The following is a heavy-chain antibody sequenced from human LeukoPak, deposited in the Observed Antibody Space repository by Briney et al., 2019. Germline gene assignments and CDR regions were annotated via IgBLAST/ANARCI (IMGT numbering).Heavy chain of an antibody. CDR2: IRYDGSNE. CDR3: AKDSSSWYPTTWGYFDY. V-gene: IGHV3-30*02. CDR1: GFTFSSYG. D-gene: IGHD6-13*01. Sequence: GGSLRLSCAASGFTFSSYGMHWVRQAPGKGLEWVAFIRYDGSNEYYADSVKGRFTISRDNSKNTLYLQMNSLRAEDTAVYYCAKDSSSWYPTTWGYFDYWGQGTLVTVSP. J-gene: IGHJ4*02.